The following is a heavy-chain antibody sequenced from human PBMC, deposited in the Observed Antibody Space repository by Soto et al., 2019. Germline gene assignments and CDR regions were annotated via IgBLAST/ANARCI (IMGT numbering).Heavy chain of an antibody. J-gene: IGHJ4*02. D-gene: IGHD2-8*01. CDR3: ARARVYANAQPHTFDF. CDR2: IIPIFGTA. V-gene: IGHV1-69*13. Sequence: GASVKVSCKASGGTFSSYAISWVRQAPGQGLEWMGGIIPIFGTANYAQKFQGRVTITADESTSTAYMELSSLRSEDTAVYYCARARVYANAQPHTFDFWGQGTLVIVSS. CDR1: GGTFSSYA.